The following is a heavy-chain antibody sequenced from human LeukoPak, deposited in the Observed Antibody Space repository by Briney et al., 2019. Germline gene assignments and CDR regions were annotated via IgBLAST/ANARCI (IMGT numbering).Heavy chain of an antibody. J-gene: IGHJ4*02. CDR3: ARVGSRRTTALDY. Sequence: PGGSLRLSCAASGFTFSSYSMNWVRQAPGKGLEWVSSISSSSSCIYYADSVKGRFTISRDNAKHSLYLQMNSLRAEDTAVYYCARVGSRRTTALDYWGQGTLVTVSS. D-gene: IGHD4-17*01. CDR2: ISSSSSCI. V-gene: IGHV3-21*01. CDR1: GFTFSSYS.